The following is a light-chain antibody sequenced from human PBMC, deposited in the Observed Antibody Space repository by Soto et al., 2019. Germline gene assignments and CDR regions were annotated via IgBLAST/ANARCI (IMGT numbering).Light chain of an antibody. J-gene: IGLJ2*01. Sequence: QSVLTQPASVSGSPGQSITISCTGTSSDIGAYNYVSWYQQHPGKAPKLMIYDVSNRPSGVSNRFSGSKSGHTASLTISGLQAEDEADYYCSSYTSSSTVVFVGGTKLTVL. CDR3: SSYTSSSTVV. CDR2: DVS. CDR1: SSDIGAYNY. V-gene: IGLV2-14*01.